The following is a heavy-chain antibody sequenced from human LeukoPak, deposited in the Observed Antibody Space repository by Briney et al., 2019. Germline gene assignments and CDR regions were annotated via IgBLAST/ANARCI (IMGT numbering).Heavy chain of an antibody. J-gene: IGHJ4*02. D-gene: IGHD3-22*01. CDR3: ARGPNYYDSSGYYCY. V-gene: IGHV1-18*01. CDR1: GYTFTSYG. CDR2: ISAYNGNT. Sequence: GASVKVSCKASGYTFTSYGISWVRQAPGQGLEWMGWISAYNGNTDYAQKLQGRVTMTTDTSTSTAYMELRSLRSDDTAVYYCARGPNYYDSSGYYCYWGQGTLVTVSS.